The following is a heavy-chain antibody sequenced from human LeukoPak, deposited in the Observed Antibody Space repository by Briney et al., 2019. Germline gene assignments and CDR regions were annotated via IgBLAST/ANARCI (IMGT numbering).Heavy chain of an antibody. D-gene: IGHD3-10*01. V-gene: IGHV3-7*01. Sequence: GGSLRLSCAASGFTFSSYWMTWVRQAPGKGLEWVANINQYESEKYYVDSVKGRFTISRDNAKNSLYLQMNSLGAEDTAVYYCARDLRGRVDYWGQGTLVTVSS. CDR1: GFTFSSYW. CDR2: INQYESEK. CDR3: ARDLRGRVDY. J-gene: IGHJ4*02.